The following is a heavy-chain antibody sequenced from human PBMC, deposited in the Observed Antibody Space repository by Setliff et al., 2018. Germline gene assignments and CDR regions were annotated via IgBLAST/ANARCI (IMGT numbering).Heavy chain of an antibody. D-gene: IGHD3-16*01. CDR1: GFTFSSYE. V-gene: IGHV3-48*03. CDR2: ISSSGSTI. Sequence: PGGSLRLSCAASGFTFSSYEMNWVRQAPGKGLEWVSYISSSGSTIYYADSVKGRFTISRDNAKNSLYLQMDSLRAEDTAVYYCARVGVFGGGYFDFWGQGTLVTVSS. J-gene: IGHJ4*02. CDR3: ARVGVFGGGYFDF.